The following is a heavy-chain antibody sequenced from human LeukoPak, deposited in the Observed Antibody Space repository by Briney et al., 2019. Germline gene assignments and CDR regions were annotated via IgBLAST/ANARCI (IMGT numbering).Heavy chain of an antibody. Sequence: SLRLSCTASGFTFGDYAMSWVRQAPGKGLEWVGFIRSKAYGGTTEYAASVKGRFTISRDDSKSIAYLQMNSLKTEDTAVYYCTRGFLMVRGVIDYWGQGTLVTVSS. D-gene: IGHD3-10*01. CDR1: GFTFGDYA. CDR3: TRGFLMVRGVIDY. V-gene: IGHV3-49*04. J-gene: IGHJ4*02. CDR2: IRSKAYGGTT.